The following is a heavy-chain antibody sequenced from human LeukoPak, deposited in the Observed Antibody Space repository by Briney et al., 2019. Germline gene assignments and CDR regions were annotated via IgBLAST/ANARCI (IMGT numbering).Heavy chain of an antibody. V-gene: IGHV4-59*01. J-gene: IGHJ4*02. CDR2: IDYSGST. D-gene: IGHD3-16*02. CDR1: GGSISSYY. CDR3: ARVRLRLGELSQDY. Sequence: SETLSLTCTVSGGSISSYYWSWIRQPPGKGLEWIGNIDYSGSTIYNPALKSRVTVSVDTSKNQFSLNLTSVTAADTAVYFCARVRLRLGELSQDYWGQGTLVTVSS.